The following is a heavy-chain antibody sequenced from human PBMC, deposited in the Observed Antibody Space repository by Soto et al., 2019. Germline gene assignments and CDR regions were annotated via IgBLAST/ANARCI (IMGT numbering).Heavy chain of an antibody. J-gene: IGHJ6*02. D-gene: IGHD1-1*01. CDR2: IFYSGNT. CDR3: ARDRPWALNYHYHSMDV. V-gene: IGHV4-31*11. CDR1: GCSISSGDNF. Sequence: SDTLSLTCAVFGCSISSGDNFWIWIRQHPEKGLEWIGYIFYSGNTFDNPSLKSRITILINSAKNHFSLMLMTVADADTTVYYCARDRPWALNYHYHSMDVWGQGRAVTVSS.